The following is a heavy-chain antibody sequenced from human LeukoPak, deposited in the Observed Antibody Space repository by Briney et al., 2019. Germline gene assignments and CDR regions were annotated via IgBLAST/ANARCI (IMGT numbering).Heavy chain of an antibody. J-gene: IGHJ4*02. CDR1: GGSISSYY. D-gene: IGHD6-13*01. CDR2: IYYSGST. Sequence: SETLSLTCTVSGGSISSYYWGWIRQPPGKGLEWIGYIYYSGSTNYNPSLKSRVTISVGTSKNQFSLRLSSVTAADTAVYYCARYSSSWRAVDYWGQGTLVTVSS. V-gene: IGHV4-59*01. CDR3: ARYSSSWRAVDY.